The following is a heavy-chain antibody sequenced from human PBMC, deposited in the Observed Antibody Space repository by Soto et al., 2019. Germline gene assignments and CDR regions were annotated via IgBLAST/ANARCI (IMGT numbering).Heavy chain of an antibody. D-gene: IGHD6-19*01. J-gene: IGHJ4*02. CDR1: GYFISSGQY. CDR2: IYDSGSTYT. CDR3: ARAGQWLFGQYYFDY. V-gene: IGHV4-38-2*01. Sequence: PSETLSLTCAVSGYFISSGQYWGWIRQPPGKGLEWIGSIYDSGSTYTYFNPSLESRVTISVDTSKNQFSLKVRSVTAADSAVYYCARAGQWLFGQYYFDYWGQGTLVTVS.